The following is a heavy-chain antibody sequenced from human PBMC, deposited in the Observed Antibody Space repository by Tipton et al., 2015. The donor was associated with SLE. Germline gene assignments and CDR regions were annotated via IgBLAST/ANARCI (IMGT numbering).Heavy chain of an antibody. CDR2: IGYDGTNR. Sequence: SLRLSCAASGFNFSTYALHWVRQAPSKGLEWVAVIGYDGTNRHYVDSVKGRFTISRDNSKNTLLLQMTSLRPEDTAVYFCARDGYTHTWYYLDSWGQGTLVTVSS. J-gene: IGHJ4*02. CDR3: ARDGYTHTWYYLDS. D-gene: IGHD2-2*02. V-gene: IGHV3-30*01. CDR1: GFNFSTYA.